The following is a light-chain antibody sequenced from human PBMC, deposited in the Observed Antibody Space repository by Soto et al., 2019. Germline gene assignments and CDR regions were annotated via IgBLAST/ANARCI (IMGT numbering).Light chain of an antibody. Sequence: DIMMTQSPLILPVTPGEPASISCRSSQSLLYNNTYNYLDWYLQKPGQSPQLLIYLGSNRATGVPDRVSGSGTGTDFTLKVSRVEADDVGTYYCMETLQGVTLGQVTRLEIK. CDR1: QSLLYNNTYNY. CDR2: LGS. CDR3: METLQGVT. J-gene: IGKJ5*01. V-gene: IGKV2-28*01.